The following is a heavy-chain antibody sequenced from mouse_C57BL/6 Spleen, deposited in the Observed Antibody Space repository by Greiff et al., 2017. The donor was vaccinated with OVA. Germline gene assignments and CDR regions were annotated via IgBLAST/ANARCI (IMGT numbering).Heavy chain of an antibody. Sequence: QVQLQQSGPGLVAPSQSLSITCTVSGFSLTSYGVHWVRQPPGKGLEWLVVIWSDGSTTYNSALKSRLSISKDNSKSQVFLKMNSLQTDDTAMYYCARQSIYYGYDYYAMDYWGQGTSVTVSS. J-gene: IGHJ4*01. CDR3: ARQSIYYGYDYYAMDY. D-gene: IGHD2-2*01. CDR2: IWSDGST. CDR1: GFSLTSYG. V-gene: IGHV2-6-1*01.